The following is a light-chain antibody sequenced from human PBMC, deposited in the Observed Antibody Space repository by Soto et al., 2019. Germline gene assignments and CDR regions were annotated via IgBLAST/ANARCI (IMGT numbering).Light chain of an antibody. CDR1: QSVSSSY. Sequence: EIVLPQSPGTLSLSPGERATLSCRASQSVSSSYLAWYQQKPGQAPRLLIYGASSRATGIPDRFSGSGSGTDFTLTISRLEPEDLAVYYCQQYGSSPRTFGQGTKVEIK. V-gene: IGKV3-20*01. CDR3: QQYGSSPRT. J-gene: IGKJ1*01. CDR2: GAS.